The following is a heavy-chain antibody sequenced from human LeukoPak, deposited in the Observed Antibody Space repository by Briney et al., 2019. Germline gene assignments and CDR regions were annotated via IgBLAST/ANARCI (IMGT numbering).Heavy chain of an antibody. CDR2: INHSGST. V-gene: IGHV4-34*01. D-gene: IGHD3-10*01. CDR1: GGSFSGYY. CDR3: ARVAGYYYGSGSFRRYYYMDV. Sequence: PSETLSLTCAVYGGSFSGYYWSWIRQPPGKGLEWIGEINHSGSTNYNPSLKSRVTISVDTSKNQFSLKLSSVTAADTAVYYCARVAGYYYGSGSFRRYYYMDVWGKGTTVTVSS. J-gene: IGHJ6*03.